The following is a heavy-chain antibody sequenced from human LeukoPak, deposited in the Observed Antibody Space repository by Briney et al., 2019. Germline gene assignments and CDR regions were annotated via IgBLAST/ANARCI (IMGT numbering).Heavy chain of an antibody. CDR2: FDPEDGET. J-gene: IGHJ6*02. V-gene: IGHV1-24*01. D-gene: IGHD6-6*01. CDR1: GYTLTELS. Sequence: SVKVSCKVSGYTLTELSMHWVRQAPGKGLEWMGGFDPEDGETIYAQKFQGRVTMTEDTSTDTAYMELSSLRSEDTAVYYCATASHYYYGMDVWGQGTTVTVSS. CDR3: ATASHYYYGMDV.